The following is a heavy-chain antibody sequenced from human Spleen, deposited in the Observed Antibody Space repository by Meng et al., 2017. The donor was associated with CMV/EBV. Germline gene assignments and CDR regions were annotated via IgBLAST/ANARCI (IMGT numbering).Heavy chain of an antibody. CDR3: ARDINYYDSSGYYGYYGMDV. V-gene: IGHV1-69*05. J-gene: IGHJ6*02. Sequence: KISCKASGGTFSSYAISWVRQAPGQGLEWMGGIIPIFGTANYAQKFQGRVSITTDESTSTAYMELSSLRSEDTAVYYCARDINYYDSSGYYGYYGMDVWGQGTTVTVSS. CDR2: IIPIFGTA. CDR1: GGTFSSYA. D-gene: IGHD3-22*01.